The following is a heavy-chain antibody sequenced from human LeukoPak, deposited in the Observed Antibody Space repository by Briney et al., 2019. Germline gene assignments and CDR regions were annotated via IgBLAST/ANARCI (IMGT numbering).Heavy chain of an antibody. V-gene: IGHV4-31*03. J-gene: IGHJ5*02. D-gene: IGHD3-10*01. CDR2: IYYSGST. CDR3: AGSVGHRNYYGSGRSTYFDP. CDR1: GGSISSGGYY. Sequence: PSETLSLTCTVSGGSISSGGYYWSWIRQHPGKGLEWIGYIYYSGSTYYNPSLKSRVTISVDTSKNQFSLKLSSVTAADTAVYYCAGSVGHRNYYGSGRSTYFDPRGQGTLVTVSS.